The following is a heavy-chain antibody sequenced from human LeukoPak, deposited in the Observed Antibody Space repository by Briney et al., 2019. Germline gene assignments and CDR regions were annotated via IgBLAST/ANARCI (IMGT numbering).Heavy chain of an antibody. Sequence: PSETPSLTCTVSGGSISSGSYYWSWIRQPAGKGLEWIGRIYTSGSTNYNPSLKSRVTISVDTSKNQFSLKLSSVTAADTAVYYCARSGITIFGVVTMNWFDPWGQGTLVTVSS. J-gene: IGHJ5*02. CDR3: ARSGITIFGVVTMNWFDP. D-gene: IGHD3-3*01. V-gene: IGHV4-61*02. CDR2: IYTSGST. CDR1: GGSISSGSYY.